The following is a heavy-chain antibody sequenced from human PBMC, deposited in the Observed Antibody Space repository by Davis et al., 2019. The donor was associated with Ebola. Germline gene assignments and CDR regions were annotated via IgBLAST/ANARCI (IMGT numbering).Heavy chain of an antibody. CDR2: IYYSGST. J-gene: IGHJ4*02. CDR1: GGSISSYY. Sequence: MPSETLSLTCTVSGGSISSYYWSWIRQPPGKGLEWIGYIYYSGSTNYNPSLKSRVTISVDTSKNQFSLKLSSVTAADTAVYYCARAISRHTSSWYSFDYWGQGTLVTVSS. V-gene: IGHV4-59*01. CDR3: ARAISRHTSSWYSFDY. D-gene: IGHD6-13*01.